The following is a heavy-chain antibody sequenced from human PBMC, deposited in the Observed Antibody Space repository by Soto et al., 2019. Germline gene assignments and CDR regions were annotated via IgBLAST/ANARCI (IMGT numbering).Heavy chain of an antibody. CDR1: GFSISRSA. CDR3: GRDLQAGADYVSWFAP. J-gene: IGHJ5*02. D-gene: IGHD3-16*01. V-gene: IGHV3-30-3*01. Sequence: QVQLVESGGGVVQPGGSLRLSCAASGFSISRSAMQWVRQAPGKGLEWVAVIAYDGSNKWYGDSAKGRFTTSRDNSKNTLYLQMNSRSGEDTAVYYCGRDLQAGADYVSWFAPWGKGTLVTVSS. CDR2: IAYDGSNK.